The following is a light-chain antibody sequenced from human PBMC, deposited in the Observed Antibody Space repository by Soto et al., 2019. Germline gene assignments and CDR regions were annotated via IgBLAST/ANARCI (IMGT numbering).Light chain of an antibody. J-gene: IGLJ3*02. CDR2: EVN. CDR1: SSDVGGYNY. Sequence: QSALTQPASVSGSPGQSITISCTGTSSDVGGYNYVSWYQQHPGRAPQLMIFEVNNRPSGVSDRFSGSKSGNTASLTISGLQAEDEADYYCSSYTSSSTVVFGGGTQLTVL. CDR3: SSYTSSSTVV. V-gene: IGLV2-14*01.